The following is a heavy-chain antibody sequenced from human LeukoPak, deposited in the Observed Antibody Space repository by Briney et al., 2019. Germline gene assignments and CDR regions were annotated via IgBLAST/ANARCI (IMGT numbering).Heavy chain of an antibody. V-gene: IGHV4-59*01. CDR2: IYYSGST. D-gene: IGHD3-9*01. Sequence: SETLSLTCTVSGGSISSYYWSWIRQPPGKGLEWIGYIYYSGSTNYNPSLKSRVTISVDTSKNQFSLKLSSVTAADTAVYYCARGIYDILTGYQDAFDIWDQGTMVTVSS. CDR3: ARGIYDILTGYQDAFDI. J-gene: IGHJ3*02. CDR1: GGSISSYY.